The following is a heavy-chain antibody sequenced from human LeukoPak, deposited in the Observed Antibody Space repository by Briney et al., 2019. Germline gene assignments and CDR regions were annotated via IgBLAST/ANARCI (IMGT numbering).Heavy chain of an antibody. Sequence: GASVKVSCKASGYTFTGYYMHWVRQAPGQGLEWMGWINPNSGGTNYAQKFQGRVTMTRDTSISTAYMELSRLRSDDTAVYYCARDLTKGGSSPNWFDPWGQGTLVTVSS. J-gene: IGHJ5*02. D-gene: IGHD1-26*01. CDR1: GYTFTGYY. CDR2: INPNSGGT. V-gene: IGHV1-2*02. CDR3: ARDLTKGGSSPNWFDP.